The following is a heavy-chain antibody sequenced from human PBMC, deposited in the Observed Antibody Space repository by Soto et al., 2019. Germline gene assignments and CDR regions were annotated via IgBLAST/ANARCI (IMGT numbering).Heavy chain of an antibody. CDR2: ISGSGGST. CDR3: ARGYYYDDYMDV. J-gene: IGHJ6*03. CDR1: GVTFSSYA. V-gene: IGHV3-23*01. Sequence: EVQLLESGGGLVQPGGSLRLSCAASGVTFSSYAMSWVRQAPGNGREWVSAISGSGGSTYYADSVKGRFTISRDNSKNTLYRQMKSLRAEATAGDYCARGYYYDDYMDVWGKGTTVTVSS.